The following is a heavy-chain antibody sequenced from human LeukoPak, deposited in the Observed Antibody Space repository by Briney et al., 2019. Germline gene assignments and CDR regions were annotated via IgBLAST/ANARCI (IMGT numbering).Heavy chain of an antibody. Sequence: GGSLRLSCAASGFTFSSYGMSWVRQAPGKGLEWVSAISGSGGSTYYADSVKGRFTISRDNAKNSLYLQMNSLRAEDTALYYCARDVGEYCSGGSCTACDYWGQGTLVTVSS. V-gene: IGHV3-23*01. CDR3: ARDVGEYCSGGSCTACDY. CDR1: GFTFSSYG. CDR2: ISGSGGST. D-gene: IGHD2-15*01. J-gene: IGHJ4*02.